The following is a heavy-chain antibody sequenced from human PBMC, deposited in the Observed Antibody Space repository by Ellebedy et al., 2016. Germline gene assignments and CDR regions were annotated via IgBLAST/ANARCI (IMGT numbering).Heavy chain of an antibody. CDR2: MNPNSGNT. J-gene: IGHJ5*02. CDR1: GYTFTSYD. V-gene: IGHV1-8*01. D-gene: IGHD3-10*01. Sequence: ASVKVSCXASGYTFTSYDINWVRQATGQGLEWMGWMNPNSGNTGYAQKFQGRVTMTRNTSISTAYMELSSLRSEDTAVYYCARGRYGMVRGNGWFNPWGQGTLVTVSS. CDR3: ARGRYGMVRGNGWFNP.